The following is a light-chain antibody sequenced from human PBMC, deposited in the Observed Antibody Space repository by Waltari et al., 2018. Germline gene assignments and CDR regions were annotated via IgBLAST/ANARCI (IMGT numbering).Light chain of an antibody. CDR2: GAS. CDR3: QHYVRLPAT. V-gene: IGKV3-20*01. Sequence: EIVLTQSPGTLSLSPGERATLSCTASQSVSRALAWYQQKPGQAPRLLISGASNRATGIPARVSGSGSGTDFSLTISSLEPEDFAVYYCQHYVRLPATFGQGTKVEIK. CDR1: QSVSRA. J-gene: IGKJ1*01.